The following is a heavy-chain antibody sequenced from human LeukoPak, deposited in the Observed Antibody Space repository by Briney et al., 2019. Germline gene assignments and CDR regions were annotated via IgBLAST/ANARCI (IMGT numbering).Heavy chain of an antibody. J-gene: IGHJ4*02. CDR2: INPSGGST. D-gene: IGHD6-19*01. CDR1: XXTXXXXX. Sequence: VKVSCKASXXTXXXXXMHWXRXAPGXGLXXXXIINPSGGSTSYAQKFQGRVTMTRDTSTSTVYMELSSLRSEDTAVYYCARDPSGIAVAGADYWGQGTLVTVSS. CDR3: ARDPSGIAVAGADY. V-gene: IGHV1-46*01.